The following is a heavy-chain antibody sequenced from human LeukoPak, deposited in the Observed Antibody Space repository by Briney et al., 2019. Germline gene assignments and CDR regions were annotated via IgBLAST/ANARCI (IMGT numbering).Heavy chain of an antibody. D-gene: IGHD6-6*01. CDR2: ISGSGGST. V-gene: IGHV3-23*01. CDR1: GFTVSSNY. J-gene: IGHJ5*02. Sequence: PGGSLRLSCAASGFTVSSNYMSWVRQAPGKGLEWVSAISGSGGSTYYADSVKGRFTISRDNSKNTLYLQMNSLRAEDTAVYYCAKRQRDSSSGWFDPWGQGTLVTVSS. CDR3: AKRQRDSSSGWFDP.